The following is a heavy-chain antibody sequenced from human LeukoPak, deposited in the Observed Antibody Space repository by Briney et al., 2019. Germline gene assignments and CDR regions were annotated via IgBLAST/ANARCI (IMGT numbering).Heavy chain of an antibody. CDR3: ARGGGLDV. CDR1: GFTFSSYW. D-gene: IGHD3-16*01. J-gene: IGHJ6*02. V-gene: IGHV3-7*03. CDR2: INHNGNVN. Sequence: GGSLRLSCAASGFTFSSYWMNWACQAPGKGLEWVASINHNGNVNYYVDSVKGRFTISRDNAKNSLYLQMSNLRAEDTAVYFCARGGGLDVWGQGATVAVSS.